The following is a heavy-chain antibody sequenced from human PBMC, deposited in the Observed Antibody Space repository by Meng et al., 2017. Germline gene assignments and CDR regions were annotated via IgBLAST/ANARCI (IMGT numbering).Heavy chain of an antibody. Sequence: QRVQSGVQAQKPGASVRVAGKGSGATSSSYSISWVGQAPGQGIEWMGGISPIFGPANCAQKFEGRVTITADESTSTAYMELSSLRSEDTAVYYWAIEEQLERPLVGKTWYFDLWGRGTLVTVSS. CDR1: GATSSSYS. D-gene: IGHD1-1*01. J-gene: IGHJ2*01. CDR2: ISPIFGPA. V-gene: IGHV1-69*01. CDR3: AIEEQLERPLVGKTWYFDL.